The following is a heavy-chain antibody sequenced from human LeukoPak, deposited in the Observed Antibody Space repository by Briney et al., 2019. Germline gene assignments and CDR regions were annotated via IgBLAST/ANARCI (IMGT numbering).Heavy chain of an antibody. D-gene: IGHD3-22*01. CDR3: AKATLAGITMIVVVITPDAFDI. CDR2: ISGSGGST. Sequence: GGSLRLSCAASGFTLSSYSMSWVRQAPGKGLEWVSAISGSGGSTYYADSVKGRFTISRDNSKNTLYLQMNSLRAEDTAVYYCAKATLAGITMIVVVITPDAFDIWGQGTMVTVSS. CDR1: GFTLSSYS. V-gene: IGHV3-23*01. J-gene: IGHJ3*02.